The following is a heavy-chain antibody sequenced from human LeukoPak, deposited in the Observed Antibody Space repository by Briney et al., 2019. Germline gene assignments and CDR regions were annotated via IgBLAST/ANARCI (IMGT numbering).Heavy chain of an antibody. J-gene: IGHJ4*02. CDR3: ARGGYYGSGRYYFDS. V-gene: IGHV3-53*01. Sequence: GGSLRLSCAASGFTVSSNYMSWVRQAPGKGLEWVSVMYSGGRSYYADSVKGRFTISRDNSKNTLYLQMNSLRAEDTAVYYCARGGYYGSGRYYFDSWGQGTLVTVSS. CDR1: GFTVSSNY. CDR2: MYSGGRS. D-gene: IGHD3-3*01.